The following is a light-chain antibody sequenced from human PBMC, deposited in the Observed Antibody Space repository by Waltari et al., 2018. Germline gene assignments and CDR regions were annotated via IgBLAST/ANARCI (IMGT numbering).Light chain of an antibody. CDR1: SSDVGGYNY. V-gene: IGLV2-14*03. Sequence: QSALTQPASVSGSPGQSITISCTGTSSDVGGYNYVSWYQQHPGKAPKFIIYDVSNRPAVVSTRFSGSKSGNTASLTISGLQAEDEADYYCSSYTSSYTYVFGTGTKVTVL. CDR2: DVS. CDR3: SSYTSSYTYV. J-gene: IGLJ1*01.